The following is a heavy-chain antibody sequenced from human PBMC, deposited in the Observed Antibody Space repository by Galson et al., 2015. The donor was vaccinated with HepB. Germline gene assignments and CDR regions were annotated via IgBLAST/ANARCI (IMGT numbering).Heavy chain of an antibody. CDR1: GHTFTSYD. V-gene: IGHV1-8*01. CDR2: MNPNSGNT. J-gene: IGHJ4*02. Sequence: SVKVSCKASGHTFTSYDINWVRQATGQGLEWMGWMNPNSGNTGYAQKFQGRVTMTRNTSISTAYMELSSLRSEDTAVYYCARLPYSSSWFFDYWGQGTLVTVSS. CDR3: ARLPYSSSWFFDY. D-gene: IGHD6-13*01.